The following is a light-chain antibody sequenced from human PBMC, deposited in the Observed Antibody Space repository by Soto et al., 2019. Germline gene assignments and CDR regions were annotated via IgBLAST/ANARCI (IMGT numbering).Light chain of an antibody. CDR3: QQYGSSPIT. Sequence: LSQSSCTLSLHPGEGETLYCRASQSVTSNYLAWYQQKPGQAPRLLINGASSRATGIPDRFRGSGSGTDFTLTINRLEPEDFAVYYCQQYGSSPITFGQGTRLEIK. CDR1: QSVTSNY. J-gene: IGKJ5*01. V-gene: IGKV3-20*01. CDR2: GAS.